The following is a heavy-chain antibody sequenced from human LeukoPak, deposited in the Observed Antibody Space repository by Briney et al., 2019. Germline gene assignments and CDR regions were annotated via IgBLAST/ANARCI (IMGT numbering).Heavy chain of an antibody. D-gene: IGHD3-10*01. CDR2: IIPIFGTA. V-gene: IGHV1-69*05. Sequence: PWASVKVSCKASGGTFSSYAISWVRQAPGQGLEWMGGIIPIFGTANYAQKFQGRVTITTDESTSTAYMELSSLRSEDTAVYCCARGPGWGGSGSYLRVWGQGTLVTVSS. CDR1: GGTFSSYA. J-gene: IGHJ4*02. CDR3: ARGPGWGGSGSYLRV.